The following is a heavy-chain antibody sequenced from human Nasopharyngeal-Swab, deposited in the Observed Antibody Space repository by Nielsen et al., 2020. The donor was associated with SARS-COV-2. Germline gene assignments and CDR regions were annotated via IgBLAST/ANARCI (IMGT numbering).Heavy chain of an antibody. V-gene: IGHV1-18*01. D-gene: IGHD3-22*01. CDR1: GYTFTTYG. J-gene: IGHJ4*02. CDR3: ARDQYPTYYHDSSGYQAI. Sequence: ASVKVSCKASGYTFTTYGISWVRQAPGQGLEWMGWISAYNGDTNYAQKLQGRLTMTTDTSTSTAYMELRSLRSDDTAVYYCARDQYPTYYHDSSGYQAIWGQGTLVTVSS. CDR2: ISAYNGDT.